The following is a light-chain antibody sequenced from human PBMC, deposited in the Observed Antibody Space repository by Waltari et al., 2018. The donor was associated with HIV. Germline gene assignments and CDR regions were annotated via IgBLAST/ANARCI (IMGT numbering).Light chain of an antibody. CDR2: SDD. CDR3: AAWDDSLNAYV. CDR1: NSNIGSNT. J-gene: IGLJ1*01. V-gene: IGLV1-44*01. Sequence: QSVLTQPPSASGTPGQRVVISCSGSNSNIGSNTIKWLQQFQGSAPKVLVYSDDHRPSGVPDRFSGSKSGTSASLAISGLQSEDEADYYCAAWDDSLNAYVFGTGTKVTVL.